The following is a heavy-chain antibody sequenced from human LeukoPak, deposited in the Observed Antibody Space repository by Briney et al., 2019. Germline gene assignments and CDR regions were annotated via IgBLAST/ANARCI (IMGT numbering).Heavy chain of an antibody. D-gene: IGHD3-3*01. Sequence: ASVKVSCKASGYTFTGYYMHWVRQAPGQGLEWMGWINPNSGGTNYAQKFQGRVTMTRDTSISTAYMELSRLRSDDTAVYYCARDRAHFGVVIIGGYWGQGTLVTVSS. J-gene: IGHJ4*02. CDR2: INPNSGGT. V-gene: IGHV1-2*02. CDR3: ARDRAHFGVVIIGGY. CDR1: GYTFTGYY.